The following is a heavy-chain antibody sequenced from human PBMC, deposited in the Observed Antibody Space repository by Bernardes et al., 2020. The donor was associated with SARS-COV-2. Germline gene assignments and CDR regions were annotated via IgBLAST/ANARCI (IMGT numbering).Heavy chain of an antibody. CDR1: GITFSGSA. V-gene: IGHV3-73*01. CDR2: IRTKPNNYAT. D-gene: IGHD3-10*01. CDR3: AWGGFSFGY. J-gene: IGHJ4*02. Sequence: GGSLRLSCAASGITFSGSAMHWVRQASGKGLEWIGRIRTKPNNYATSYGASVKGRFTVSRDDSKNTVYLQMNSLRAEDTAVYYCAWGGFSFGYWGQGTLVTVSS.